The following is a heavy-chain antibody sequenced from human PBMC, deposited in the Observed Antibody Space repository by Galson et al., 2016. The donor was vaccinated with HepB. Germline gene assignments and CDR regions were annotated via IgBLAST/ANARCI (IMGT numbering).Heavy chain of an antibody. J-gene: IGHJ4*02. CDR2: ISSSGSTI. Sequence: SLRLSCAASGFTFSSYETNWVRQAPGKGLEWVSYISSSGSTIYYADSVKGRFTISRDNAKNSLYLQMNSLRAEDTAVYYCARGYGPLSIAAAGTVCGYWGQGTLVTVSS. V-gene: IGHV3-48*03. CDR3: ARGYGPLSIAAAGTVCGY. CDR1: GFTFSSYE. D-gene: IGHD6-13*01.